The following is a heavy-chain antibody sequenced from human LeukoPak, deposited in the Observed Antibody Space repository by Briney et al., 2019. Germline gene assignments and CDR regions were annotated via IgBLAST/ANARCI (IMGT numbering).Heavy chain of an antibody. V-gene: IGHV4-39*01. CDR3: ARHVQDRGIKA. CDR2: ICRSGSS. D-gene: IGHD1-14*01. J-gene: IGHJ6*04. CDR1: GASISSSDSY. Sequence: SETLSLTCTVSGASISSSDSYWIRLPQPQGKGLVWIGSICRSGSSSYNPSLRRCITVSEDTYKNHFPLKQSSRTGADTAVYYCARHVQDRGIKAWGEGTTVTASS.